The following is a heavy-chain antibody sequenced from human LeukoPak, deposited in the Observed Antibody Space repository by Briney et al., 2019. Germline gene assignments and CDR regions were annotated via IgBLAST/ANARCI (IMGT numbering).Heavy chain of an antibody. CDR2: SNPMTTMP. V-gene: IGHV1-69*05. CDR1: GGTFSSYS. J-gene: IGHJ4*02. D-gene: IGHD3-10*01. Sequence: SVKVSCKASGGTFSSYSLSWVRQAPGQGLEWVGGSNPMTTMPFYAQKFQDRVTITTDESTTTAYMELSSLRSEDTAVHYCARGYYGTGSYYNVDYWGQGTLVTVSS. CDR3: ARGYYGTGSYYNVDY.